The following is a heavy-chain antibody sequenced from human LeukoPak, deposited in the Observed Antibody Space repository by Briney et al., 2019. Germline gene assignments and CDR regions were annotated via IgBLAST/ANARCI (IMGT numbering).Heavy chain of an antibody. J-gene: IGHJ3*02. Sequence: ASVKVSCNASGYTFTGYYMHWVRQAPGQGLEWMGWINPNSGGTNYAQKFQGRVTMTSETSISTDYMDMRRLSSDDTAVYYCERDRGDGYKPDAFDIWGQGTMVTVSS. D-gene: IGHD5-24*01. CDR2: INPNSGGT. CDR3: ERDRGDGYKPDAFDI. V-gene: IGHV1-2*02. CDR1: GYTFTGYY.